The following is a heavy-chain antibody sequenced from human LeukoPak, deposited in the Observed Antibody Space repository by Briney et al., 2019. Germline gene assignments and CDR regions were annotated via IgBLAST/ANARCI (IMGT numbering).Heavy chain of an antibody. J-gene: IGHJ5*02. CDR3: AKGPDYDFWSGPFDP. CDR1: GFTFSSYA. V-gene: IGHV3-23*01. CDR2: ISGSGGST. D-gene: IGHD3-3*01. Sequence: QAGGSLRLSCAASGFTFSSYAMSWVRRAPGKGLEWVSAISGSGGSTYYADSVKGRFTISRDNSKNTLYLQMNSLRAEDTAVYYCAKGPDYDFWSGPFDPWGQGTLVTVSS.